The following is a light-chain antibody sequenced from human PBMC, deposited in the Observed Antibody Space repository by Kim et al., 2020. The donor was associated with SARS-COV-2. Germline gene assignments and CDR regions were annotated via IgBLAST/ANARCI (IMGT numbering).Light chain of an antibody. Sequence: GKTVTRPCTRSSGSIASNYVQWYQQRPGSAPTTVIYEDNQRPSGVPDRFSGSIDSSSNSASLTISGLKTEDEADYYCQSYDSSNVVFGGGTQLTVL. CDR3: QSYDSSNVV. J-gene: IGLJ2*01. V-gene: IGLV6-57*03. CDR2: EDN. CDR1: SGSIASNY.